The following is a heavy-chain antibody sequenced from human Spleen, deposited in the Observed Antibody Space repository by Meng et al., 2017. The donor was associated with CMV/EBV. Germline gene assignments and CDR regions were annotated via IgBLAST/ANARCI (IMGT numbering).Heavy chain of an antibody. V-gene: IGHV1-46*01. D-gene: IGHD5-18*01. Sequence: CKASGYYFTDYYIHWVRQAPGQGLEWMGMINPSGGSTHYAQRFQGRVTLTRDTSTSTVYMQLSSLRSEDTAVYYCARDMVSFGYFGYWGQGLLVTVSS. CDR2: INPSGGST. CDR3: ARDMVSFGYFGY. CDR1: GYYFTDYY. J-gene: IGHJ4*02.